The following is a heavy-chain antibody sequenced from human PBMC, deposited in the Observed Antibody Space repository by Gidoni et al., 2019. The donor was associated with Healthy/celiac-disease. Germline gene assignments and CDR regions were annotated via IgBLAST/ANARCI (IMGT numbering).Heavy chain of an antibody. J-gene: IGHJ2*01. CDR3: ARGNSSSSDGYWYFDL. V-gene: IGHV4-34*01. CDR2: INHSGST. Sequence: QVQLQQWGAGLLKPSETLSLTCAVYGGSFRGYYWSWIRQPPGKGLEWIGEINHSGSTNYNPSLKSRVTISVDTSKNQFSLKLSAVTAADTAVYYCARGNSSSSDGYWYFDLWGRGTLVTVSS. CDR1: GGSFRGYY. D-gene: IGHD6-6*01.